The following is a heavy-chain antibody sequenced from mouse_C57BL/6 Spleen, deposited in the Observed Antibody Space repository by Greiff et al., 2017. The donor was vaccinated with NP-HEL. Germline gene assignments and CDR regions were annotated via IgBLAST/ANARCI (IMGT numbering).Heavy chain of an antibody. D-gene: IGHD2-3*01. J-gene: IGHJ2*01. CDR3: ARWGGLYDGYFYYFDY. Sequence: QVQLQQPGAELVKPGASVKMSCKASGYTFTSYWITWVKQRPGQGLEWIGDIYPGSGSTNYNEKFKSKATLTVDTSSSTAYMQLSSLTSEDSAVYYCARWGGLYDGYFYYFDYWGQGTTLTVSS. CDR1: GYTFTSYW. CDR2: IYPGSGST. V-gene: IGHV1-55*01.